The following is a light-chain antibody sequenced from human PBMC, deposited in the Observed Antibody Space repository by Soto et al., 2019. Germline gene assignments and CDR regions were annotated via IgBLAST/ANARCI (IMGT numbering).Light chain of an antibody. CDR2: GAS. J-gene: IGKJ2*01. CDR1: QSVSSSY. CDR3: QQYPGYT. Sequence: EIVLTQSPGTLSLSPGERATLSCRASQSVSSSYLAWYQQKPGQAPRLLIYGASSRATGIPDRFIGSGSGTDFTLTISRLAPEDFAVYYCQQYPGYTFGQGTKLEIK. V-gene: IGKV3-20*01.